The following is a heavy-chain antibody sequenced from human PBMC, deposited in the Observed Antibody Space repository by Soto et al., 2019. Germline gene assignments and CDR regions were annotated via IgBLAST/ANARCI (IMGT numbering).Heavy chain of an antibody. CDR2: IFSNDEK. V-gene: IGHV2-26*01. J-gene: IGHJ6*02. Sequence: QVTLKESGPVLVKPTETLTLTCTVSGFSLSTARMGVSWIRQPPGKALEWLAHIFSNDEKSYSTSLKSRLTSAKDTHKSHVVPTITNIDPVDTATYYCARTPRRDTVTTIFYFYGMDVWGQGTTVTVFS. CDR1: GFSLSTARMG. D-gene: IGHD4-17*01. CDR3: ARTPRRDTVTTIFYFYGMDV.